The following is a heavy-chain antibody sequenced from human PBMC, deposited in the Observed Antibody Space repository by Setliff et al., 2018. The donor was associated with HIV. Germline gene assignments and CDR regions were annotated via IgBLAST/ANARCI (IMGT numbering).Heavy chain of an antibody. CDR1: GYSFTSYW. Sequence: GESLKISCKGSGYSFTSYWIGWVRQMPGKGLEWMGIIYPGDSDTRYSPSFQGQVTISVDKSISTAYLQWSSLQTSDSGMYYCARGVAALTASFDYWGQGSLVTVSS. D-gene: IGHD2-21*02. J-gene: IGHJ4*02. CDR3: ARGVAALTASFDY. V-gene: IGHV5-51*01. CDR2: IYPGDSDT.